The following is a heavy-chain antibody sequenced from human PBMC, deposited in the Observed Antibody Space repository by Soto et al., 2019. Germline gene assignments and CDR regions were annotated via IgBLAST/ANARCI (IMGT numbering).Heavy chain of an antibody. D-gene: IGHD5-12*01. V-gene: IGHV4-39*01. CDR1: GGSISSSSYY. CDR3: AGLGYSGYDWGAFDI. CDR2: IYYSGST. J-gene: IGHJ3*02. Sequence: QLQLQESGPGLVKPSETLSLTCTVSGGSISSSSYYWGWIRQPPGKGLEWIGSIYYSGSTYYNPSPKSRVTISVDTSKNQFSLKLSSVTAADTAVYYCAGLGYSGYDWGAFDIWGQGTMVTVSS.